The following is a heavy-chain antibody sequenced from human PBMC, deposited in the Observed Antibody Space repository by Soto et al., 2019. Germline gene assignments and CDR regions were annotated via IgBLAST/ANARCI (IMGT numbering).Heavy chain of an antibody. CDR1: VDTCNTED. V-gene: IGHV1-46*02. CDR2: ITPIDGST. Sequence: SVDTCNTEDIDCRRKVSGQGLEWMGIITPIDGSTRYDQKFQDRVTMTRDTSTSTVYMELSSLRSEDTAVYYCARAVSTKPSPFDYWGQGTLVPVFS. CDR3: ARAVSTKPSPFDY. J-gene: IGHJ4*02. D-gene: IGHD4-17*01.